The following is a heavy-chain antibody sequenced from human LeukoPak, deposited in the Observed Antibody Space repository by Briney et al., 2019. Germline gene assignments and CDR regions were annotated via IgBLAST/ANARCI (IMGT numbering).Heavy chain of an antibody. J-gene: IGHJ4*02. CDR3: ARLGATLVFDY. CDR2: ISGSGGST. CDR1: GFNFRDAA. D-gene: IGHD1-26*01. V-gene: IGHV3-23*01. Sequence: GGSLRLSCAASGFNFRDAAMTWVRQAPGKGLEWVSAISGSGGSTYYADSVKGRFTISRDNSKNTLYLQMNSLRAEDTAVYYCARLGATLVFDYWGQGTLVTVSS.